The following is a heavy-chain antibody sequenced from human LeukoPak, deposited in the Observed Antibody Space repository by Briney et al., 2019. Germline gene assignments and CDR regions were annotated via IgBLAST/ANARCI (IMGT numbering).Heavy chain of an antibody. CDR3: AKVEGAAAVFDI. D-gene: IGHD6-13*01. CDR2: INPYNGNT. CDR1: DYTLISYG. J-gene: IGHJ3*02. V-gene: IGHV1-18*01. Sequence: ASVKVSCKASDYTLISYGISWVRQAPGQGLEWMGWINPYNGNTNYVQKLQGRVTMTTETSTSTAYMELRSLRSDDTAVYYCAKVEGAAAVFDIWGQGTMVTVSS.